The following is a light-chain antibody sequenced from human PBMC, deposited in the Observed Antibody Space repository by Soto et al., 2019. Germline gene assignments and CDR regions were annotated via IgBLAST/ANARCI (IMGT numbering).Light chain of an antibody. CDR3: QQYINWPPTFT. CDR2: GAS. CDR1: QSVSSS. V-gene: IGKV3-15*01. Sequence: EIVMTQSPGTLSVSPGERVTLSCRASQSVSSSLAWYQQKPGQDPRLLIFGASTRATGVPPRFSGSGSGTEFTLAISSLQSEDFAVYYCQQYINWPPTFTFGQGTKLEIK. J-gene: IGKJ2*01.